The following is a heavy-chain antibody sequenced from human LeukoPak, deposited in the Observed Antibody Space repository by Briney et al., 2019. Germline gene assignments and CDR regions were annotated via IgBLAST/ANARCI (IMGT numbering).Heavy chain of an antibody. Sequence: PGGSLRLSCAASGFTFSNYGMHWVRQAPGKGLEWVAVIWYGASNKYYADSVKGRFTISRDNSKNTLYLQMNSLRAEDTVVYYCARDRYGANSPFDYWGQGTLVTVSS. J-gene: IGHJ4*02. CDR1: GFTFSNYG. CDR2: IWYGASNK. CDR3: ARDRYGANSPFDY. V-gene: IGHV3-33*01. D-gene: IGHD4-23*01.